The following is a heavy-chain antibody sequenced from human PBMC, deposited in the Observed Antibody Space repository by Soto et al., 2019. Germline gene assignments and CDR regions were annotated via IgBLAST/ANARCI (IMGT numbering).Heavy chain of an antibody. J-gene: IGHJ4*02. D-gene: IGHD2-2*01. V-gene: IGHV1-18*01. CDR1: GYTFTSYG. CDR2: ISAYNGNT. CDR3: ARVVLNFVVVPAANDY. Sequence: GASVKVSCKASGYTFTSYGISWVRQAPGQGLEWMGWISAYNGNTNYAQKLQGRVTMTTDTSTSTAYMELRSLRSDDTAVYYCARVVLNFVVVPAANDYWGQGTLVTVSS.